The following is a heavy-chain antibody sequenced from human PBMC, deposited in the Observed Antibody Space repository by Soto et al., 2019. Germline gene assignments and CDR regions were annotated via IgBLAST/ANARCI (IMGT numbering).Heavy chain of an antibody. CDR1: GGSISSSNL. D-gene: IGHD5-18*01. V-gene: IGHV4-4*02. CDR2: IYHSGST. J-gene: IGHJ5*02. Sequence: SETLSLTCAVSGGSISSSNLWSWVRQPPGKGLEWIGEIYHSGSTNYNPSLKSRVTISVDKSKNQFSLKLSSVTAADTAVYYCARDYSYLNWFDPWGQGTLVTVSS. CDR3: ARDYSYLNWFDP.